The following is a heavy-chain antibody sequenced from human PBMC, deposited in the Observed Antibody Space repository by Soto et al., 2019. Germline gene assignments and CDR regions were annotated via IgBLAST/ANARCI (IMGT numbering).Heavy chain of an antibody. CDR2: ISYDGSNK. CDR1: GFTFSSYG. D-gene: IGHD5-18*01. J-gene: IGHJ6*02. Sequence: GGSLRLSCAASGFTFSSYGMHWVRQAPGKGLEWVAVISYDGSNKYYADSVKGRLTISRDNSKNTLYLQTNSLRAKDTAVYYCPREGYKFPYYYYYGMDVWGQGTTVTVSS. V-gene: IGHV3-30*03. CDR3: PREGYKFPYYYYYGMDV.